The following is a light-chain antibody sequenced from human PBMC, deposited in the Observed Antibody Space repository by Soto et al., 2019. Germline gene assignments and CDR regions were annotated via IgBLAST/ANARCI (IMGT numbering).Light chain of an antibody. V-gene: IGKV1-39*01. CDR2: AAS. CDR3: RQSYSTLWT. J-gene: IGKJ1*01. Sequence: DIQMTQSPSSLSASVGDRVTITCRASQSISSYLNWYQQKPGKAPKLLIYAASSLKSGVPSRFSGSGSGTDFALTISSLQPEDFATYYCRQSYSTLWTFGQGTKVEIK. CDR1: QSISSY.